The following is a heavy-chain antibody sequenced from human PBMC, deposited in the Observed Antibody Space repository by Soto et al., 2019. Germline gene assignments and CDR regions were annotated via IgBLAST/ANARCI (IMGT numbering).Heavy chain of an antibody. CDR1: GFTFSSYA. CDR2: ISGSGGST. J-gene: IGHJ1*01. Sequence: PGGSLRLSCAASGFTFSSYAMSWVRQAPGKGLEWVSAISGSGGSTYYADSVKGRFTISRDNSKNTLYLQMNSLRAEDTAVYYCAKEMSVGWVVTAPISSPQPEYFQHWGQGTLVTVSS. V-gene: IGHV3-23*01. D-gene: IGHD2-21*02. CDR3: AKEMSVGWVVTAPISSPQPEYFQH.